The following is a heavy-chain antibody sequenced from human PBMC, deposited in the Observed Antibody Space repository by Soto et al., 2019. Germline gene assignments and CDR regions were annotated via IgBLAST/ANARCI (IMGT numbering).Heavy chain of an antibody. Sequence: QITLKESGPSLVKPKQTLTLTCTFSGFSLSTGGVGVGWIRQPPGKALEWLALIYWDDDKRYSTSLRSRLTVTKDTSKHQVVLTMTNMDPVDTATYYCAHSRCGGDCLQSYSSHYYYGMDVWGQGTTVTVSS. J-gene: IGHJ6*02. CDR3: AHSRCGGDCLQSYSSHYYYGMDV. D-gene: IGHD2-21*02. CDR2: IYWDDDK. V-gene: IGHV2-5*02. CDR1: GFSLSTGGVG.